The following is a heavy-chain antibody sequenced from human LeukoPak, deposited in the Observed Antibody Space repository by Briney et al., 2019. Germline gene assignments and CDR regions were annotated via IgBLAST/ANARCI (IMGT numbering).Heavy chain of an antibody. D-gene: IGHD7-27*01. CDR3: VRSGPSGDFDH. CDR1: GYSFTRNW. CDR2: IDPTDSYT. V-gene: IGHV5-10-1*01. J-gene: IGHJ4*02. Sequence: GESLRISCKGSGYSFTRNWISWVRQMPGKGLEWMGRIDPTDSYTNYSPSFQGHVTISTDKSISTAYLRWSSLKASDTATYFCVRSGPSGDFDHWGQGTLVTVSS.